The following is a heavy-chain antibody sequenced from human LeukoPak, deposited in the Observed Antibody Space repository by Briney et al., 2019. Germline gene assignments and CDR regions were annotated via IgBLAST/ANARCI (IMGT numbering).Heavy chain of an antibody. CDR2: IYYSGST. J-gene: IGHJ3*02. CDR3: ASLLGYCSSTSCFDAFDI. Sequence: SETLSLTCTVSGGSISSYYWSWIRQPPGKGLEWIGYIYYSGSTNYNPSPKSRVTISVDTSKNQFSLKLSSVTAADTAVYYCASLLGYCSSTSCFDAFDIWGQGTMVTVSS. V-gene: IGHV4-59*01. CDR1: GGSISSYY. D-gene: IGHD2-2*01.